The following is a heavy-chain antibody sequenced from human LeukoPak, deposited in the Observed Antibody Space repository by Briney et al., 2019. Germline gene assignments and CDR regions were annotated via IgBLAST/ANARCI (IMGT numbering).Heavy chain of an antibody. J-gene: IGHJ4*02. V-gene: IGHV3-23*01. CDR1: GFTFSSYA. CDR3: ATDADYYDSSGPV. CDR2: ISGSGGST. D-gene: IGHD3-22*01. Sequence: PGGSLRLSCAASGFTFSSYAMSWVRQAPGKGLEWVSAISGSGGSTYYADSVKGRFTISRDNSKNTLCLQMNSLRAEDTAVYYCATDADYYDSSGPVWGQGTLVAVSS.